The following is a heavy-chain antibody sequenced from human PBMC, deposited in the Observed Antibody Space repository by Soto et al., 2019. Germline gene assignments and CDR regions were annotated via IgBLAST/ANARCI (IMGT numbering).Heavy chain of an antibody. J-gene: IGHJ4*02. CDR1: GASISSSNW. CDR2: INHSGST. CDR3: ASHGSGTTAGY. D-gene: IGHD3-10*01. V-gene: IGHV4-4*02. Sequence: SETLSLTCAVSGASISSSNWWSWVRQPPGKGQEWIGEINHSGSTNYNPSLKSRVTISLDKSKNQFSLKLSFVTAADTAVYYCASHGSGTTAGYWGQGTLVTVSS.